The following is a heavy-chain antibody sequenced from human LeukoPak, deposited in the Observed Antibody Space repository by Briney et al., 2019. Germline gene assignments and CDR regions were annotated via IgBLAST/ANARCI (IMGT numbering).Heavy chain of an antibody. D-gene: IGHD6-13*01. CDR3: ARAPHRIAAAANNWFDP. Sequence: PSQTLSLTCTVSGGSISSGDYYWSWIRQPPGKGLEWIGSIYYSGSTYYNPSLKSRVTISVDTSKNQFSLKLSSVTAADTAVYYCARAPHRIAAAANNWFDPWGQGTLVTVSS. V-gene: IGHV4-39*07. CDR1: GGSISSGDYY. J-gene: IGHJ5*02. CDR2: IYYSGST.